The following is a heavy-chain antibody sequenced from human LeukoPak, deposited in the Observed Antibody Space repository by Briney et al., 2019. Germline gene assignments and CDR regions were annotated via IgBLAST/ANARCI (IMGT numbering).Heavy chain of an antibody. CDR1: GYTFPSYG. V-gene: IGHV1-8*02. CDR3: ARGASGSLLRVIYYYYMDV. Sequence: SVKVSCKASGYTFPSYGISWVRQATGQGLEWMGWMNPNSGNTGYAQKFQGRVTMTRNTSISTAYMELSSLRSEDTAVYYCARGASGSLLRVIYYYYMDVWGKGTTVTISS. CDR2: MNPNSGNT. D-gene: IGHD3-10*01. J-gene: IGHJ6*03.